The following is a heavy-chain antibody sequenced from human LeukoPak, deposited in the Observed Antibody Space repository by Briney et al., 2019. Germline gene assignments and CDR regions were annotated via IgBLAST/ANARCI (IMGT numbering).Heavy chain of an antibody. D-gene: IGHD4-17*01. CDR2: IYYSGST. J-gene: IGHJ4*02. CDR1: GGSISSYY. CDR3: ARAAGYYGDYLDY. Sequence: PSETLSLTCTVSGGSISSYYWSWIRQPPGEGLEWIGYIYYSGSTNYNPSLKSRVTISVDTSKNQFSLKLSSVTAADTAVYYCARAAGYYGDYLDYWGQGTLVTVSS. V-gene: IGHV4-59*01.